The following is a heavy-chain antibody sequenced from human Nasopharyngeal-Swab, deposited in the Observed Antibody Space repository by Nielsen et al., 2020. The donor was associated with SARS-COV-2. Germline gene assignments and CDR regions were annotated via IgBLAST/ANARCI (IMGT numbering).Heavy chain of an antibody. V-gene: IGHV4-59*01. D-gene: IGHD6-13*01. CDR3: ARETRSWTGGGAFDI. CDR2: IYYSGST. Sequence: SETLPLTCTVSGGSISSYYWSWIRQPPGKGLEWIGYIYYSGSTNYNPSLKSRVTISVDTSKNQFSLKLSSVTAADTAVYYCARETRSWTGGGAFDIWGQGTMVTVSS. CDR1: GGSISSYY. J-gene: IGHJ3*02.